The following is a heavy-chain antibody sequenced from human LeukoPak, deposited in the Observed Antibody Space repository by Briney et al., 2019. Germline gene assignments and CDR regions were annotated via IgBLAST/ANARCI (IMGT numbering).Heavy chain of an antibody. D-gene: IGHD2-2*01. Sequence: SQTLSLTCTVSGGSISSGDYYWSWIRQPPGKRLEWIVYIYYSGSTYYNPSLKSRVTITEYTSNNQFSLKRSSFTDADTDVYYCARITAAMVVGWSVRGVFAMWGQGTMVTVSS. CDR2: IYYSGST. CDR3: ARITAAMVVGWSVRGVFAM. J-gene: IGHJ3*02. CDR1: GGSISSGDYY. V-gene: IGHV4-30-4*01.